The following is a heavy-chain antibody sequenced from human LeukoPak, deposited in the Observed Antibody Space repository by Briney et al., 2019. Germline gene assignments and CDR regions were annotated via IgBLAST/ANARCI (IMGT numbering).Heavy chain of an antibody. J-gene: IGHJ6*02. CDR3: ASSIAAAGGSYYGMDV. Sequence: SETLSLTCTVSGGSISSSSYYWGWIRQPPGKGLEWIGSIYYSGSTYYNPSLKSRVTISVDTSKNQFSLKLSSVTAADTAVYYCASSIAAAGGSYYGMDVWGRGTTVTVSS. D-gene: IGHD6-13*01. CDR2: IYYSGST. V-gene: IGHV4-39*01. CDR1: GGSISSSSYY.